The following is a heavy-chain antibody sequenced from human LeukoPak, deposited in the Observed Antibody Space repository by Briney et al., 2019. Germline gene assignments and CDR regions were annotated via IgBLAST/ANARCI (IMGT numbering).Heavy chain of an antibody. J-gene: IGHJ3*02. CDR2: IYYRGIT. D-gene: IGHD2-15*01. CDR3: ARRTGSSASAFDI. Sequence: SETPSLTCTISGGSISSISNYWGWIRQPPGTGLEWIGSIYYRGITYHNPSLKSRVNISIDTSKNQFSLKLSSVTAADTAVYSCARRTGSSASAFDIWGQGTMVTVSS. V-gene: IGHV4-39*01. CDR1: GGSISSISNY.